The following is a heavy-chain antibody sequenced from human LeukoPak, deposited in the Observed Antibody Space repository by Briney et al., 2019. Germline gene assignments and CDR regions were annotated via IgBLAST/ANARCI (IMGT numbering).Heavy chain of an antibody. CDR1: GFTFSTYS. CDR2: ISGNSIYI. J-gene: IGHJ4*02. CDR3: ARERDSYGSLDY. D-gene: IGHD5-18*01. V-gene: IGHV3-21*01. Sequence: GGSLRLSCAASGFTFSTYSMNWVRQAPGKGLEWVSSISGNSIYIYYADSVKGRFTISRDNAKNSLYLQMNSLRAEDTAIYYCARERDSYGSLDYWGQGTPAIFSS.